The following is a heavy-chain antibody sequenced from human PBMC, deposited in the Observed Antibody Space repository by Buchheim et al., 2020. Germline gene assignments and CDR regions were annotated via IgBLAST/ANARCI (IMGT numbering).Heavy chain of an antibody. Sequence: QVQLQESGPGLVKPSETLSLTCTVSGGSISSYYWSWIRQPPGKGLEWIGYIYYSGSTNYNPSLKSRVTISVDTSKNQFFLKLSSVTAADTAVYYCARTVKVVTHYYYYYMDVWGKGTT. J-gene: IGHJ6*03. CDR3: ARTVKVVTHYYYYYMDV. CDR1: GGSISSYY. CDR2: IYYSGST. V-gene: IGHV4-59*01. D-gene: IGHD4-23*01.